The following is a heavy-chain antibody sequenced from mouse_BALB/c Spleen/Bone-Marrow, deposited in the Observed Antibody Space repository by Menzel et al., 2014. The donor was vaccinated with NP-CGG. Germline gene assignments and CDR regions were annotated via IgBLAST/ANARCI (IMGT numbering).Heavy chain of an antibody. Sequence: EVKLLESGGGLVKPGASLKLSCAASGFSFTSYSMPWVHQTPEKSLEWVATISRGGDDTYYPDSVTGRFTISRDNAKNTLYLQMSSLRSEDTAMYYCSKDRGYDYSYYFEYRGQ. CDR1: GFSFTSYS. J-gene: IGHJ2*01. CDR3: SKDRGYDYSYYFEY. CDR2: ISRGGDDT. V-gene: IGHV5-6-4*01. D-gene: IGHD2-4*01.